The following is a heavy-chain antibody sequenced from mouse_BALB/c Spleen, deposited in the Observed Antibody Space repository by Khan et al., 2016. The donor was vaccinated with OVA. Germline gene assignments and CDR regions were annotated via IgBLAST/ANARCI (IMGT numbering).Heavy chain of an antibody. CDR1: GFSLTNYA. Sequence: QVQLKESGPDLVAPSQSLSITCTVSGFSLTNYAIHWVRQPPGKGLEWLVVIWSDGRTTYNSALKSRLSISKDNSKSQVFLKINSHKNDDKAMYSGERHQCNLSRESWGKGISVNVSS. D-gene: IGHD2-1*01. CDR3: ERHQCNLSRES. V-gene: IGHV2-6-2*01. CDR2: IWSDGRT. J-gene: IGHJ4*01.